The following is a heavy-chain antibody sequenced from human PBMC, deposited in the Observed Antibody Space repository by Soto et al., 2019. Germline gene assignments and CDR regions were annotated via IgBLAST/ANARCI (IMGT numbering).Heavy chain of an antibody. CDR3: ARALGQGTYYYLPGGMEV. V-gene: IGHV1-18*01. D-gene: IGHD3-10*01. CDR1: CYTFTSYG. Sequence: ASVKVSCKAPCYTFTSYGISLLRHSPGQWLEWMGWISAYNGNTNYAQKLQGRVTMTTDTSTSTAYTELRSLRSDDTAVYYCARALGQGTYYYLPGGMEVWGQGTTVTVSS. J-gene: IGHJ6*02. CDR2: ISAYNGNT.